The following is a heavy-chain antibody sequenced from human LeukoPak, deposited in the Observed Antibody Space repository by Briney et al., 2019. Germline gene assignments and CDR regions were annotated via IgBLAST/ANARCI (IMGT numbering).Heavy chain of an antibody. Sequence: ASVKVSCKASGYTFTGYYMHWVRQAPGQGPEGMGWINPNSGGTNYAQKFQGRVTMTRDTSISTAYMELSRLRSDDTAVYYCARATTVTYYYYYYMDVWGKGTTVTVSS. V-gene: IGHV1-2*02. CDR3: ARATTVTYYYYYYMDV. CDR1: GYTFTGYY. J-gene: IGHJ6*03. CDR2: INPNSGGT. D-gene: IGHD4-17*01.